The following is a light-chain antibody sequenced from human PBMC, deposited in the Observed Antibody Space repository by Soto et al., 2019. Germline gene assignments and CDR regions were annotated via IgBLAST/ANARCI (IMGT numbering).Light chain of an antibody. CDR2: GAF. V-gene: IGKV3-11*01. CDR1: PSVTNF. Sequence: EIVLTQSPATLSLSPGERATLSCRASPSVTNFLAWYQQKPGQAPRLLIYGAFNRATGIPARFSGSGSGTDFTLTISSLEPEDSAIYYCQQRNSWPQVTFGQGTRLEIK. J-gene: IGKJ5*01. CDR3: QQRNSWPQVT.